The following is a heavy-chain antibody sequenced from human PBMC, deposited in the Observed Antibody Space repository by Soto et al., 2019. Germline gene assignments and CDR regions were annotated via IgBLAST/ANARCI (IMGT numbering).Heavy chain of an antibody. Sequence: GGSLRLSCAASGFTFSSYGMHWVRQAPGKGLEWVAVISYDGSNKYYADSVKGRFTISRDNSKNTLYLQMNSLRAEDTAVYYCAKDAAGIAVAGAEYWGQGTLVTVSS. D-gene: IGHD6-19*01. J-gene: IGHJ4*02. CDR3: AKDAAGIAVAGAEY. CDR2: ISYDGSNK. V-gene: IGHV3-30*18. CDR1: GFTFSSYG.